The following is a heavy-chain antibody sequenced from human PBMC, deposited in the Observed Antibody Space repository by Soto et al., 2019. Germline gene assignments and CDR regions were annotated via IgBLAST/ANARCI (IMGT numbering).Heavy chain of an antibody. V-gene: IGHV4-31*03. CDR2: IYYSGST. D-gene: IGHD3-10*01. J-gene: IGHJ3*02. CDR3: ARPKMVRGVNDAFDI. CDR1: GGSISSGGYY. Sequence: SETLSLTCTVSGGSISSGGYYWSWIRQHPGKGLEWIGYIYYSGSTYYNPSLKSRVTISVDTSKNQFSLKLSSVTAADTAVYYCARPKMVRGVNDAFDICGQGKMVT.